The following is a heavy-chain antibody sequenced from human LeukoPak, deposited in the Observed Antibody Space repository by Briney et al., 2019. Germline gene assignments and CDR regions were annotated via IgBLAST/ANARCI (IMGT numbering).Heavy chain of an antibody. J-gene: IGHJ4*02. Sequence: SVKVSCKASGGTFSSYAISWVRQAPGQGLEWMGGIIPIFGTANYAQKFQGRVTITADESTSTAHMELSSLRSEDTAVYYCARGTRPAATETDFDYWGQGTLVTVSS. V-gene: IGHV1-69*01. CDR1: GGTFSSYA. CDR3: ARGTRPAATETDFDY. D-gene: IGHD2-2*01. CDR2: IIPIFGTA.